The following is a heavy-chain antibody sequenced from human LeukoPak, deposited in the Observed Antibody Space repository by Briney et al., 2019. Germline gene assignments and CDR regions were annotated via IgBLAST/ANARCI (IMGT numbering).Heavy chain of an antibody. D-gene: IGHD5-24*01. CDR1: GGSISSYY. J-gene: IGHJ4*02. V-gene: IGHV4-59*08. CDR3: ARSDGYNSWQFDY. Sequence: PSQTLSLTCTVSGGSISSYYWSWIRQPPGKGLEWIGYIYYSGSTNYNPSLKSRVTISVDTSKNQFSLKLSSVTAADTAVYYCARSDGYNSWQFDYWGQGTLVTVSS. CDR2: IYYSGST.